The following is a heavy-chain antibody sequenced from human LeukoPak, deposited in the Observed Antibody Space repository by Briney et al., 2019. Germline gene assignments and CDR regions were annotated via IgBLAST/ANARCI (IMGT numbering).Heavy chain of an antibody. CDR3: ARVKASSTSWTFDQ. CDR1: GGSTNSYY. V-gene: IGHV4-4*07. CDR2: IYSSGST. D-gene: IGHD2-2*01. J-gene: IGHJ4*02. Sequence: SETLSLTCSVSGGSTNSYYWSWIWQSGGKGLEWIGRIYSSGSTVYNPSLNSRLTMSIDTSKNQFSLTLKSVTATDTAVYYCARVKASSTSWTFDQWGQGALVTVSS.